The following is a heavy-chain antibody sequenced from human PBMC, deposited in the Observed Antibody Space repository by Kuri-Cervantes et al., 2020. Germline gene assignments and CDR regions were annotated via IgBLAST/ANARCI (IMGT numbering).Heavy chain of an antibody. V-gene: IGHV1-46*01. D-gene: IGHD3-10*01. J-gene: IGHJ4*02. CDR2: INPSGGST. CDR1: GYTFTSYY. Sequence: ASVKVSCKASGYTFTSYYMHWVRQAPGQGLEWMGIINPSGGSTSYAQKFQGRVTMTRDTSTSTVYMELSSLRSEDTAVYYCARGEGGSGSYYKAQTDYWGQGTLVTVSS. CDR3: ARGEGGSGSYYKAQTDY.